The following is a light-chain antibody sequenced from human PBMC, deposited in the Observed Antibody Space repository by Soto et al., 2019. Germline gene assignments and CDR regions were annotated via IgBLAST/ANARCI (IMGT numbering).Light chain of an antibody. CDR2: DVS. Sequence: SVLTQPASVSGSPGQSITISCTGTSSDVGYYNSVSWYQRHPGKVPKLIIYDVSSRPSGVSNRFSGFKSGNTASLTISGLQAEDEADYYCSSYPSSETHVLFGGGTKVTVL. V-gene: IGLV2-14*03. CDR1: SSDVGYYNS. J-gene: IGLJ2*01. CDR3: SSYPSSETHVL.